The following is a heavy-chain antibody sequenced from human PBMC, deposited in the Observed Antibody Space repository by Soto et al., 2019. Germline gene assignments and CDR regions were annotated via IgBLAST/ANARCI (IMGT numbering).Heavy chain of an antibody. Sequence: GGSLRLSCAASGFTFRSVTMNWVRQAPGKGLEWVSTISSNSAYIYYTDALRGRFTISRDNAKNSLHLQMNSLRAEDTAVYYCTRDASRDSSARGWFDPWGPGTLVTVPQ. D-gene: IGHD6-13*01. CDR1: GFTFRSVT. CDR3: TRDASRDSSARGWFDP. V-gene: IGHV3-21*01. CDR2: ISSNSAYI. J-gene: IGHJ5*02.